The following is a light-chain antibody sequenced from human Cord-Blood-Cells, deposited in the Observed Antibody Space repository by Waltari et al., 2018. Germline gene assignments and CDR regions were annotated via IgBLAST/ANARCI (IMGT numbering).Light chain of an antibody. CDR1: QSDSSN. CDR2: GAS. CDR3: QQYNNWPYT. V-gene: IGKV3-15*01. Sequence: IVMTQSPATRSVAQGERATLSCRASQSDSSNLAWYQQKPGQAPSLLIYGASTRATGIPARFSGSGSGTEFTLTISSLQSEDFAVYYCQQYNNWPYTFGQGTKLEIK. J-gene: IGKJ2*01.